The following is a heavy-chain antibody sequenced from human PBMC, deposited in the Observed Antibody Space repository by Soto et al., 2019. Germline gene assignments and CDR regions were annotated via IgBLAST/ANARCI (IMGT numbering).Heavy chain of an antibody. V-gene: IGHV3-23*01. Sequence: GGSLRLSCAASGFTFSSYAMSWVRQAPGKGLEWVSAISGSGGSTYYADSVKGRFTISRDNSKNTLYLQMNSLRAEDTAVYYCAKVLRFLEWSGYFDYWGQGTLVTVSS. CDR3: AKVLRFLEWSGYFDY. D-gene: IGHD3-3*01. CDR2: ISGSGGST. CDR1: GFTFSSYA. J-gene: IGHJ4*02.